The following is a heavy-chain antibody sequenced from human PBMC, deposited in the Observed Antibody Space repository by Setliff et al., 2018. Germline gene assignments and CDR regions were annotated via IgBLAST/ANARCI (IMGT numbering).Heavy chain of an antibody. Sequence: PGGSLRLSCAASGFTFIDSAMHWVRQAPGKGLEWVSGISWNSGRVGYADSVKGRFTISRDNAKNSVYLQMNSLRPEDMAMYFCAKGSYGELESESYFDYWGQGTMVTVSS. J-gene: IGHJ4*02. CDR2: ISWNSGRV. CDR3: AKGSYGELESESYFDY. V-gene: IGHV3-9*03. CDR1: GFTFIDSA. D-gene: IGHD3-10*01.